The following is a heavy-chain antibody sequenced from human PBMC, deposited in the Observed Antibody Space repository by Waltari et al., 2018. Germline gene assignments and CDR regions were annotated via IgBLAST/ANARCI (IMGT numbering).Heavy chain of an antibody. Sequence: QVQLVQSGAEVKKPGASVKVSCKVSGYTLTELSMHWVRQAPGKGLEWMGGFDPEDGETIYAQKFQGRVTMTEDTSTDTAYMELSSLRSEDTAVYYCARVPYCSGGSCYEFQHWGQGTLVTVSS. J-gene: IGHJ1*01. CDR1: GYTLTELS. CDR3: ARVPYCSGGSCYEFQH. V-gene: IGHV1-24*01. CDR2: FDPEDGET. D-gene: IGHD2-15*01.